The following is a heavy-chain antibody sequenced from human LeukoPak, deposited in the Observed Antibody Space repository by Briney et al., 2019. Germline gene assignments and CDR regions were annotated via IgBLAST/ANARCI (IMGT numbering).Heavy chain of an antibody. D-gene: IGHD3-10*01. Sequence: GESLKISCKGSGYSFTSYWIGWVRQMPGKCLKWMGIIYPGDSDTRYSPSFQGQVTISADKSISTAYLQWSSPKASDTAMYYCARTYYYGSASYYISHYWGQGTLVTVSS. CDR3: ARTYYYGSASYYISHY. CDR2: IYPGDSDT. V-gene: IGHV5-51*01. CDR1: GYSFTSYW. J-gene: IGHJ4*02.